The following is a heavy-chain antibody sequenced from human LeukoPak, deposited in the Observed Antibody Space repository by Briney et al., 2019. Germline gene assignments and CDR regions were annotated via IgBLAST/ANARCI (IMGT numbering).Heavy chain of an antibody. CDR3: ARGPNWFDP. J-gene: IGHJ5*02. CDR1: GFIFSTYW. Sequence: GGSLRLSCAASGFIFSTYWMSWARQAPGKGLEWVASIKQDGNEKSYVDSVKGRFTTSRDNAKNSLYLQMNSLRAEDTAVYYCARGPNWFDPWGQGTLVTVSS. CDR2: IKQDGNEK. V-gene: IGHV3-7*01.